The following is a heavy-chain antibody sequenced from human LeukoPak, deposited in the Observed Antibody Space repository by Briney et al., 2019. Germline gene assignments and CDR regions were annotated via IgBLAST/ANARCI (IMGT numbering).Heavy chain of an antibody. V-gene: IGHV4-34*01. CDR2: INHSGST. CDR3: ARDRFVGSGMHY. J-gene: IGHJ4*02. CDR1: GGSFSGYY. Sequence: SETLSLTCAVYGGSFSGYYWSWIRQPPGKGLEWIGEINHSGSTNYNPSLKSRVTISVDTSKNQFSLKLSSVTAADTAVYYCARDRFVGSGMHYWGQGTLVTVSS. D-gene: IGHD3-10*01.